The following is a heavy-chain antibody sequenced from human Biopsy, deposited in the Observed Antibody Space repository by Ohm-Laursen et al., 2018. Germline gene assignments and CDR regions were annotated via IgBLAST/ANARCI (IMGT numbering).Heavy chain of an antibody. CDR1: GFTFTSYA. CDR2: ISYDGSGE. V-gene: IGHV3-30*03. D-gene: IGHD4-11*01. J-gene: IGHJ2*01. CDR3: ARDGKRWDYSTYFSWHFDH. Sequence: SLRLSCTATGFTFTSYAMHWVRQAPGKGLEWVAVISYDGSGEYYADSLQGRFIISRDNPKNTVDLQMNSLRAEDTAVYFCARDGKRWDYSTYFSWHFDHWGRGTLVTVSS.